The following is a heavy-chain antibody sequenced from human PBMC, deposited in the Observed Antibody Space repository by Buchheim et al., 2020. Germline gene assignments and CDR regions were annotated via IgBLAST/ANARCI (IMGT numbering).Heavy chain of an antibody. CDR2: ISYDGSTI. CDR3: ARDRGSGWSYYYYGLDV. Sequence: QVQLVESGGGVVQPGRSLRLSCAASGFTFSHYAVHWVRQAPGKGLEWVAVISYDGSTIYYADPVKGRFTFYRDNSKNKLSLQMNSLRAEDTAVYCCARDRGSGWSYYYYGLDVWGQGTT. J-gene: IGHJ6*02. D-gene: IGHD6-19*01. V-gene: IGHV3-30*04. CDR1: GFTFSHYA.